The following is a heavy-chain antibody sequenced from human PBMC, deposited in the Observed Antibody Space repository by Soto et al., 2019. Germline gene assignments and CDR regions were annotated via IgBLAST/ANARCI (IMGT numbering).Heavy chain of an antibody. CDR2: ISYDGSNK. V-gene: IGHV3-30*18. J-gene: IGHJ4*02. D-gene: IGHD3-3*01. CDR3: AKGQYYDFWSGYYPHYYFDY. CDR1: GFTFSSYG. Sequence: SLRLSCAASGFTFSSYGMHWVRQAPGKGLEWVAVISYDGSNKYYADSVKGRFTISRDNSKNTLYLQMNSLRAEDTAVYYCAKGQYYDFWSGYYPHYYFDYWGQGTLVTVSS.